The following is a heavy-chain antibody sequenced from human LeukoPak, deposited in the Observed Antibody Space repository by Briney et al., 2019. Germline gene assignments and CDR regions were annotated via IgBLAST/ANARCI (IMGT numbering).Heavy chain of an antibody. Sequence: PSETLSLTCAVSGGSISSGGYSWSWIRQPPGKGLEWIGYIYYSGSTYYNPSLKSRATISVDTSKNQFSLKLSSVTAADTAVYYCARRGYYDSRGWFDPWGQGTLVTVSS. CDR1: GGSISSGGYS. V-gene: IGHV4-30-4*07. J-gene: IGHJ5*02. CDR3: ARRGYYDSRGWFDP. D-gene: IGHD3-22*01. CDR2: IYYSGST.